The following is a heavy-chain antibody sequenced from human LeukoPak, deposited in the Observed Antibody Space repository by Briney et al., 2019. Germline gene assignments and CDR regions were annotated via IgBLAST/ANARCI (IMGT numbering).Heavy chain of an antibody. Sequence: GGSLRLSRVGSGFTSSAVWMSWVRRPPGKGLEWVANIKKDGSEKEYVDSVKGRFTIFRDNAKNSVYLQMYSLRAEDTAVYYCANFVGVVPGGLLVWGKGTTVIVSS. CDR2: IKKDGSEK. V-gene: IGHV3-7*01. CDR3: ANFVGVVPGGLLV. J-gene: IGHJ6*04. CDR1: GFTSSAVW. D-gene: IGHD2-2*01.